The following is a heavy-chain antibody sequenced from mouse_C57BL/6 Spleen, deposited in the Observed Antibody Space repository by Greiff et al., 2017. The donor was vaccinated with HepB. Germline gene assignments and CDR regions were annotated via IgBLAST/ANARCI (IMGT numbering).Heavy chain of an antibody. CDR3: ARDTDYGSSYWYFDV. Sequence: EVQLQQSGPGLVKPSQSLSLTCSVTGYSITSGYYWNWIRQFPGNKLEWMGYISYDGSNNYNPSLKNRISITRDTSKNQFFLKLNSVTTEDTATYYCARDTDYGSSYWYFDVWGTGTTVTVSS. V-gene: IGHV3-6*01. CDR1: GYSITSGYY. J-gene: IGHJ1*03. CDR2: ISYDGSN. D-gene: IGHD1-1*01.